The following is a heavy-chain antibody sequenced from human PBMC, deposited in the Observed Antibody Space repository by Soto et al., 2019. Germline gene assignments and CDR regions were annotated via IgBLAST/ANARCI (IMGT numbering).Heavy chain of an antibody. Sequence: GASVKVSCKASGGTFSSYAISWVRQAPGQGLEWMGGIIPIFGTANYAQKFQGRVTITADESTSTAYMELSSLRSEDTAVYYCARTYCSGGSCYSYHHYRLAVCGQGTTVTVSS. D-gene: IGHD2-15*01. J-gene: IGHJ6*02. CDR1: GGTFSSYA. V-gene: IGHV1-69*13. CDR2: IIPIFGTA. CDR3: ARTYCSGGSCYSYHHYRLAV.